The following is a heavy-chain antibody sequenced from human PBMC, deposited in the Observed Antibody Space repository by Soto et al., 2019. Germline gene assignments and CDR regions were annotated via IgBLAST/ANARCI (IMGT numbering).Heavy chain of an antibody. D-gene: IGHD6-19*01. Sequence: ASVKVSCKASGYTFTSYYMHWVRQAPGQGLEWMGIINPSGGSTSYAQKFRGRVTMTRDTSTSTVYMELSSLRSEDTAVYYCARESYSSGWLRRNWFDPWGQGTLVTVSS. J-gene: IGHJ5*02. V-gene: IGHV1-46*01. CDR2: INPSGGST. CDR3: ARESYSSGWLRRNWFDP. CDR1: GYTFTSYY.